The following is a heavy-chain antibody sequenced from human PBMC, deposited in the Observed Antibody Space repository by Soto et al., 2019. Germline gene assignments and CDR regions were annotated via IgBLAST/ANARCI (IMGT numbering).Heavy chain of an antibody. CDR1: GGSFSDYA. Sequence: QVQLVQSGAEVKKPGSSVNVSCKASGGSFSDYAINWVRQAPGPGLEWMGGIVPMLRTPNYARKFQGRVTITADESTSTVSMELTSLTSDDTAVYYCARGLGGSYFPFDYWGQGTLVTVSS. D-gene: IGHD1-26*01. V-gene: IGHV1-69*11. J-gene: IGHJ4*02. CDR3: ARGLGGSYFPFDY. CDR2: IVPMLRTP.